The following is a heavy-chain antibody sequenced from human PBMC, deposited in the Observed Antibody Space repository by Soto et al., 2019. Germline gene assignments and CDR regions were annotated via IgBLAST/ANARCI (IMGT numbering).Heavy chain of an antibody. D-gene: IGHD6-13*01. V-gene: IGHV3-21*05. J-gene: IGHJ4*02. CDR2: ISSNGSDK. CDR1: GFSFSSYG. Sequence: GGSLRLSCAASGFSFSSYGMHWVRQAPGKGLEWVAYISSNGSDKYYADSVKGRFTISRDNAKNSLYLQMNSLRDDDTAVYYCARGSSNWAYYFDFWGQGTLVTVSS. CDR3: ARGSSNWAYYFDF.